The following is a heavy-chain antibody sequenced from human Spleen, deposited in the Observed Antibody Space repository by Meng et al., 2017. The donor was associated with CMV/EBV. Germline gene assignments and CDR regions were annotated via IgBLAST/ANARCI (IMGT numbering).Heavy chain of an antibody. Sequence: SETLSLTCSASGGSITTGDFYWSWIRQSPEKGLEWIGYIYYSGTTYYNPSLKSRVTISLDTSKNQFSLNLRSVTAADTAVYYCARPTKYNWFDPWGQGTLVTVSS. CDR3: ARPTKYNWFDP. V-gene: IGHV4-30-4*08. D-gene: IGHD1-1*01. CDR1: GGSITTGDFY. CDR2: IYYSGTT. J-gene: IGHJ5*02.